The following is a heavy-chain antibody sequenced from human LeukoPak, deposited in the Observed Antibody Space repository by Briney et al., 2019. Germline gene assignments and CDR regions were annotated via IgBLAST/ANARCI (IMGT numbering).Heavy chain of an antibody. J-gene: IGHJ3*02. D-gene: IGHD5-18*01. CDR2: IYYSGST. CDR1: GGSISSYY. CDR3: ASRAGGLRGYNYGYDAFDI. V-gene: IGHV4-59*01. Sequence: SETLSLTCTVSGGSISSYYWSWIRQPPGKGLEWIGYIYYSGSTNYNPSLKSRVTISVDTSKNQFSLKLSSVTAADTAVYYCASRAGGLRGYNYGYDAFDIWGQGTMVTVSS.